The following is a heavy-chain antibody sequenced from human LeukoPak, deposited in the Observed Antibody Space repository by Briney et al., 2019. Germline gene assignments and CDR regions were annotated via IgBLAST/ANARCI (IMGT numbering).Heavy chain of an antibody. Sequence: GSVKVSCKASGYTFTSYGINWVRQAPGQGLEWMGWISAYNGNTNYAQSLQGRVTMTTDTSTSTVYMEMRSLTSDDTAVYYCARDLDQYNGRFGGFGHDFWGQGTLVTVSS. CDR2: ISAYNGNT. CDR1: GYTFTSYG. J-gene: IGHJ4*02. D-gene: IGHD3-10*01. V-gene: IGHV1-18*01. CDR3: ARDLDQYNGRFGGFGHDF.